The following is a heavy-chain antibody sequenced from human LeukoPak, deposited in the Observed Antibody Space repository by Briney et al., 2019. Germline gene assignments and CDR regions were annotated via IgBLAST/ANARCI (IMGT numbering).Heavy chain of an antibody. Sequence: SVKVSCKASEGTFSSYAISWVRQAPGQGLEWMGGIIPIFGTANYAQKFQGRVTITADESTSTAYMELSSLRSEDTAVYSCARDQPVRSIVVVPAAMGDDYYYGMDVWGKGTTVTVSS. V-gene: IGHV1-69*01. J-gene: IGHJ6*04. D-gene: IGHD2-2*01. CDR3: ARDQPVRSIVVVPAAMGDDYYYGMDV. CDR1: EGTFSSYA. CDR2: IIPIFGTA.